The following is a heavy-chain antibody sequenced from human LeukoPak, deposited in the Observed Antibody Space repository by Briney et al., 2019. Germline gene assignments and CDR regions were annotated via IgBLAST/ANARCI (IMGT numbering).Heavy chain of an antibody. CDR1: GFSFRTYA. J-gene: IGHJ4*02. Sequence: PGGSLRLSCIASGFSFRTYAMHWVRQAPGKGLEWVTFISYDGSNNYYADSVKGRFTISRDNSKHTLYLQMNSLRDEDTAVYYCAKCRVRGEDYFDYWGEGTPVTVSS. V-gene: IGHV3-30*02. D-gene: IGHD3-10*01. CDR3: AKCRVRGEDYFDY. CDR2: ISYDGSNN.